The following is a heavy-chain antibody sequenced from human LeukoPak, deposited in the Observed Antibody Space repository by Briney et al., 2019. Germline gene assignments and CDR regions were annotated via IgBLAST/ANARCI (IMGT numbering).Heavy chain of an antibody. CDR1: GFPFTRFY. CDR3: GAGRQFIGAFDI. Sequence: PGGSLRLSCAVSGFPFTRFYMSWIRQAPGKGLEWISYISSGATTIRYADSVKGQFTISRDDAKKSLYLQMNSLRAEDTAIYYCGAGRQFIGAFDIWGQGTLVTVSS. CDR2: ISSGATTI. J-gene: IGHJ3*02. V-gene: IGHV3-11*04. D-gene: IGHD3-10*01.